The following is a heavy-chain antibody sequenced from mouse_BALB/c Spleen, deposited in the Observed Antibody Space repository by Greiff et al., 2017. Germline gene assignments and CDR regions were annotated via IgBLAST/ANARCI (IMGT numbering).Heavy chain of an antibody. D-gene: IGHD2-4*01. CDR2: INSNGGST. J-gene: IGHJ4*01. Sequence: EVQGVESGGGLVPPGGSLKLSCAASGFTFSSYGMSWVRQTPDKRLELVATINSNGGSTYYPDSVKGRFTISRDNAKNTLYLQMSSLKSEDSAVYYCARSFMITNYYAMDYWGQGTSVTVSS. V-gene: IGHV5-6-3*01. CDR3: ARSFMITNYYAMDY. CDR1: GFTFSSYG.